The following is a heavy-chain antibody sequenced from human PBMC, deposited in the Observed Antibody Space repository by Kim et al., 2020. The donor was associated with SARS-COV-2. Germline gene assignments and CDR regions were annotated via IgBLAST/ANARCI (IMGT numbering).Heavy chain of an antibody. CDR1: RGSITSADSY. CDR2: IFDSGNT. J-gene: IGHJ3*02. V-gene: IGHV4-30-4*01. D-gene: IGHD6-19*01. CDR3: ARGGSVTGWYEAFDI. Sequence: SETLSLTCTVSRGSITSADSYLTWIRQPPGKGLEWLAYIFDSGNTYYTPSLESRLIISVDASKNLFSLNLTSVTAADTALYFCARGGSVTGWYEAFDIWCQGTMVTVSS.